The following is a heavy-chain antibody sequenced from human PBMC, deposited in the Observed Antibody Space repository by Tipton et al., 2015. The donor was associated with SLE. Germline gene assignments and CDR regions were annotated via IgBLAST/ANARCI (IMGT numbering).Heavy chain of an antibody. CDR1: GGSIRGSSYY. CDR2: TFSSAIT. D-gene: IGHD6-6*01. CDR3: ARWYSRSSYFFDF. Sequence: TLSLTCTVSGGSIRGSSYYWGWIRQSPGKGLEWIGFTFSSAITYYNPSLRSRSTISIDTSKNQFSLHLTSVTAADTAVYFCARWYSRSSYFFDFWGQGMLVTVSS. V-gene: IGHV4-39*07. J-gene: IGHJ4*02.